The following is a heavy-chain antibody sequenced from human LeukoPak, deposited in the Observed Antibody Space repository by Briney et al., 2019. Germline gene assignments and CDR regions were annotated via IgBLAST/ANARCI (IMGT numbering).Heavy chain of an antibody. Sequence: SVKVSYKASGGTFSSYAISWVRQAPGQGLEWMGGIIPIFGTANYAQKLQGRVTITTDESTSTAYMELSRVRSENTAVDTCARHIYSSASCKIGYFDYWGQGTLVTVSS. J-gene: IGHJ4*02. D-gene: IGHD2-2*01. CDR2: IIPIFGTA. CDR1: GGTFSSYA. V-gene: IGHV1-69*05. CDR3: ARHIYSSASCKIGYFDY.